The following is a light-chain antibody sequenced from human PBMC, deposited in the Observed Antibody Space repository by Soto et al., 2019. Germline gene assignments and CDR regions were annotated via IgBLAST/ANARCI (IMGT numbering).Light chain of an antibody. CDR2: EVN. CDR1: SSDVGGYNS. J-gene: IGLJ1*01. Sequence: QSVLTQPASVSGSPGQSITVSCTGTSSDVGGYNSVSWYQQHPGKTPKLMIFEVNNRPSGVSNRFSGSKSGNTASLTISGLQAEDEADCYCTSYTNSNTYVFGTGTKVTVL. V-gene: IGLV2-14*01. CDR3: TSYTNSNTYV.